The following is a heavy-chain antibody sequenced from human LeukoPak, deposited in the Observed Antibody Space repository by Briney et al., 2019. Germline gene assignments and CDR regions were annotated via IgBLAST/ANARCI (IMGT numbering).Heavy chain of an antibody. J-gene: IGHJ2*01. D-gene: IGHD4-17*01. CDR2: IVVGSGNT. CDR3: AAASDYGDYGYFDL. V-gene: IGHV1-58*01. CDR1: GFTFTSSA. Sequence: SVKVSCKASGFTFTSSAVQWVRQARGQRLEWIGWIVVGSGNTNYAQKFQERVTITRDMSTSTDYMELSSLRSEDTAVYYCAAASDYGDYGYFDLWGRGTLVTVSS.